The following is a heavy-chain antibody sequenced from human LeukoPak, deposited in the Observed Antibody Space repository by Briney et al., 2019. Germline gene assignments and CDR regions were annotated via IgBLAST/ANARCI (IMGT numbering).Heavy chain of an antibody. V-gene: IGHV4-61*10. D-gene: IGHD6-13*01. CDR1: GASISSGDYY. CDR2: IYYSGST. J-gene: IGHJ4*01. Sequence: SETLSLTCTVSGASISSGDYYWSWIRQPAGKGLEWIGYIYYSGSTNYNPSLKSRVTISVDTSKNQFSLKLSSVTAADTAVYYCARSNGAAGTDYWGQGTLVTVSS. CDR3: ARSNGAAGTDY.